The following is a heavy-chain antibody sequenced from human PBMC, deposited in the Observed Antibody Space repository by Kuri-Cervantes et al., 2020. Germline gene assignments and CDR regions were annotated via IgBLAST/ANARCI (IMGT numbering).Heavy chain of an antibody. D-gene: IGHD4-17*01. V-gene: IGHV1-8*02. CDR2: MNPNSGNT. Sequence: ASVKVSCKASGFTFTSSAVQWVRQATGQGLEWMGWMNPNSGNTGYAQKFQGRVTMTRNTSISTAYMELSSLRSEDTAVYYCARNYGDYVAYWYFDLWGRGTLVTVSS. CDR1: GFTFTSSA. CDR3: ARNYGDYVAYWYFDL. J-gene: IGHJ2*01.